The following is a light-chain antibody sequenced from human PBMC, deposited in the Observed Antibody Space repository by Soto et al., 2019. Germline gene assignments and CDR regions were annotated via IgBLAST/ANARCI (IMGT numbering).Light chain of an antibody. Sequence: TQPASVSGSPGQSITISCTGTSSDVGGYNYVSWYQQHPGKAPKLMIYDVSNRPSGVSNRFSGSKSGNTASLTISGLQAEDEADYYCSSYTSRSSSTYVFGTGTKLTVL. J-gene: IGLJ1*01. CDR3: SSYTSRSSSTYV. CDR2: DVS. V-gene: IGLV2-14*01. CDR1: SSDVGGYNY.